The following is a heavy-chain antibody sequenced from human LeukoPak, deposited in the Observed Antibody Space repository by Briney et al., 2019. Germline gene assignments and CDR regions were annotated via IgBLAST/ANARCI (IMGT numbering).Heavy chain of an antibody. D-gene: IGHD3-10*01. CDR1: GYSISSGYY. J-gene: IGHJ4*02. CDR3: ARGRYYGSGTLVYFDY. Sequence: SETLSLTCTVSGYSISSGYYWGWIRQPPGKGLEWIGSIYHSGSTYYNPSLKSRVTISVDTSKNQFSLKLSSVTAADTAVYYCARGRYYGSGTLVYFDYWGQGTLVTVSS. CDR2: IYHSGST. V-gene: IGHV4-38-2*02.